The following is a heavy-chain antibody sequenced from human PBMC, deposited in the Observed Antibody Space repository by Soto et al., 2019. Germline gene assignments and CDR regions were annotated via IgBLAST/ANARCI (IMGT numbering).Heavy chain of an antibody. CDR2: IYYSGST. Sequence: SETLSLTCTVSGASITSGGYYWSWIRQHPGKGLEWIGYIYYSGSTYYDPSLQSRVTISVDTSKNQFSLKLSSVTAADTAVYYGARGRRTTVTIDYWGQGTLVTVSS. V-gene: IGHV4-31*03. CDR3: ARGRRTTVTIDY. CDR1: GASITSGGYY. J-gene: IGHJ4*02. D-gene: IGHD4-17*01.